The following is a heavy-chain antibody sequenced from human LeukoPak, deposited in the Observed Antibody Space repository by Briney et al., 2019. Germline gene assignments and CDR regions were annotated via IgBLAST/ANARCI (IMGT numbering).Heavy chain of an antibody. D-gene: IGHD3-22*01. J-gene: IGHJ4*02. CDR2: TYYRSKWYT. Sequence: SQTLSLTCAISGDSVSSNSAAWNWIRQSPSRGLEWLGRTYYRSKWYTDYGVSVRSRMTINPDTSKNQLSLQLNSVTPEDTAVYYCARGGDDNNVYPLHWGQGTLVTVSS. CDR3: ARGGDDNNVYPLH. CDR1: GDSVSSNSAA. V-gene: IGHV6-1*01.